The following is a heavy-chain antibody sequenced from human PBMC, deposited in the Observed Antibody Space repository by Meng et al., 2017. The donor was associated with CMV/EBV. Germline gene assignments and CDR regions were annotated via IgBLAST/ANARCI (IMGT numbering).Heavy chain of an antibody. CDR3: ARARRDIVVVPAAYYFDY. J-gene: IGHJ4*02. CDR2: ISAYNGNT. D-gene: IGHD2-2*01. V-gene: IGHV1-18*01. Sequence: ASVKVSCKASGGTFSSYAISWVRQAPGQGLEWMGWISAYNGNTNYAQKLQGRVTMTTDTSTSTAYMELRSLRSDDTAVYYCARARRDIVVVPAAYYFDYWGQGTLVTVSS. CDR1: GGTFSSYA.